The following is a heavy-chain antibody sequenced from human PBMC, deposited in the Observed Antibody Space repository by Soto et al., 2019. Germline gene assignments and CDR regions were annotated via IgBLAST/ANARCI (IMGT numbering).Heavy chain of an antibody. Sequence: GASVKVSCKASGYTFTSYYMHWVRQAPGQGLEWMGIINPSGGSTSYAQKFQGRVTMTRDTSTSTVYMELSSLRSEDTAVYYCARDFGVVIIQGWFDPWGQGTLVTVS. V-gene: IGHV1-46*01. CDR1: GYTFTSYY. D-gene: IGHD3-3*01. J-gene: IGHJ5*02. CDR3: ARDFGVVIIQGWFDP. CDR2: INPSGGST.